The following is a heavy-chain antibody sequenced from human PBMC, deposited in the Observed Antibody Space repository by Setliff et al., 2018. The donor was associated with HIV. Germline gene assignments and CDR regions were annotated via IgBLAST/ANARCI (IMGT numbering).Heavy chain of an antibody. CDR3: ARPRLWRDAFDI. J-gene: IGHJ3*02. D-gene: IGHD1-1*01. Sequence: SETLSLTCALFGGSLSDYSWSWIRQPPGKGLEWIGEINHRGTTNSNPSLKRRVTISVDTSKSQFSLRLSSVTAADTAVYYCARPRLWRDAFDIRGQGAMVTVSS. CDR2: INHRGTT. V-gene: IGHV4-34*01. CDR1: GGSLSDYS.